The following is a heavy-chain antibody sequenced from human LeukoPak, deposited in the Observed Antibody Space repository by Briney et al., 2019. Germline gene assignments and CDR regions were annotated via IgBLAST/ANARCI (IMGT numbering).Heavy chain of an antibody. CDR1: GFTLSSYW. D-gene: IGHD3/OR15-3a*01. Sequence: GGSLRLSCAASGFTLSSYWMYWVRQAPGKGLEYVSRINNDGSGTTYADSVKGRFTISRDNGKSTVYMQMNSLRPEDTAMFYCARGGLDHAFDLWGQGTMVSVSS. J-gene: IGHJ3*01. CDR2: INNDGSGT. V-gene: IGHV3-74*01. CDR3: ARGGLDHAFDL.